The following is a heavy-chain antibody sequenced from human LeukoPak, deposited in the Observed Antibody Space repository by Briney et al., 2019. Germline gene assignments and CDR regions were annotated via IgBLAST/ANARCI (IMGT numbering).Heavy chain of an antibody. CDR3: ARGPNRWWVVSRNWGMDV. V-gene: IGHV3-43*01. CDR1: GLSIGDNS. Sequence: GGSLRLSCAASGLSIGDNSMHWVRHAPGKGLEWVSLISWDESTTYYSDSVKGRFTVSRDSSKNSLHLQMNSLRNEDTALYYCARGPNRWWVVSRNWGMDVWGQGTTVTVSS. J-gene: IGHJ6*02. D-gene: IGHD2-15*01. CDR2: ISWDESTT.